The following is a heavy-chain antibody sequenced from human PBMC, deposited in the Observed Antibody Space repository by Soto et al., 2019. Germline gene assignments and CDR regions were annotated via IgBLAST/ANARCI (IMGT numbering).Heavy chain of an antibody. CDR3: ARCGFYKARSSTSCYPLDY. Sequence: PGGSLRRSCAASGFTCSSYAMHWVRQAPGKGLEWVAVISYDGSNKYYADSVKGRFTISRDNSKNTLYLQMNSLRAEDTAVYYCARCGFYKARSSTSCYPLDYWGQGTLVTVSS. CDR1: GFTCSSYA. D-gene: IGHD2-2*01. V-gene: IGHV3-30-3*01. CDR2: ISYDGSNK. J-gene: IGHJ4*02.